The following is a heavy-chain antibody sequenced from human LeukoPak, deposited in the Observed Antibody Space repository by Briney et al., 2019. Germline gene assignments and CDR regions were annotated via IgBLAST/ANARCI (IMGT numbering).Heavy chain of an antibody. J-gene: IGHJ4*02. CDR1: GGSFSGYY. CDR2: INHSGST. V-gene: IGHV4-34*01. CDR3: ARVVLGIAVAGDRGRIDY. D-gene: IGHD6-19*01. Sequence: SETLSLTCAVYGGSFSGYYWSWIRQPPGKGLEWIGKINHSGSTNYNPSLKSRVTISVDTSKNQFSLKLSSVTAADTAVYYCARVVLGIAVAGDRGRIDYWGQGTLVTVSS.